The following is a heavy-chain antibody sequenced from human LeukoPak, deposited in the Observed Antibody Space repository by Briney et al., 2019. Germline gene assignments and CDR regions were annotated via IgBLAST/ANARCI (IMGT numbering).Heavy chain of an antibody. CDR2: IKPDGREK. CDR1: GFTFSRYW. Sequence: GGSLRLSCATSGFTFSRYWMRWVRQAPGQGLEWVANIKPDGREKTYVDSLRGRFTISRDNAKNSLYLQMNSLRDEDTAVYYCAREGLAAATDYWGQGTLVTVSS. CDR3: AREGLAAATDY. V-gene: IGHV3-7*01. J-gene: IGHJ4*02. D-gene: IGHD6-13*01.